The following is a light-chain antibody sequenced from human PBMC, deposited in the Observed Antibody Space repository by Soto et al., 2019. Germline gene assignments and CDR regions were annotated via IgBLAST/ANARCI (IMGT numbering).Light chain of an antibody. Sequence: DIQMTQSPSSLSASVGDRVTITCRTSQGISNYLAWYQQKSGKAPKLLIHLASTLRSGVSSRFSGSRSGTDFTLTISSLQPEDVATYYCHKYNSDPLFGGGTKVDIK. CDR1: QGISNY. CDR2: LAS. CDR3: HKYNSDPL. V-gene: IGKV1-27*01. J-gene: IGKJ4*01.